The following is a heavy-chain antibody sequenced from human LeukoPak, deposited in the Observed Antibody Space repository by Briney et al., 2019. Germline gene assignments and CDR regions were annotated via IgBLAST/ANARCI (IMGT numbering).Heavy chain of an antibody. J-gene: IGHJ4*02. V-gene: IGHV4-59*01. CDR2: INHSGNT. CDR3: ARYYYEGSGYYVLDY. D-gene: IGHD3-22*01. Sequence: SETLSLTCTLSGGSISTYYWSWIRPPPGKGLEWIGDINHSGNTNYSPSLNYNPSLKSRVTISVDTSSNQVSLKLSSVTAADTAVYYCARYYYEGSGYYVLDYWGQGTLVTVSS. CDR1: GGSISTYY.